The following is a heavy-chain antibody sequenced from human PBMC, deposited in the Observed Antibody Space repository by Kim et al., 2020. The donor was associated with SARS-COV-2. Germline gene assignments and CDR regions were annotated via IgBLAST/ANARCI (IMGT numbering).Heavy chain of an antibody. J-gene: IGHJ4*01. V-gene: IGHV3-30*03. Sequence: GGSLRLSCAASGFTFSSYGMHWVRQAPGKGLEWVAVISYDGSNKYYADSVKGRFTISRDNSKNTLYLQMNSLRAEDTAVYYGATDRWYGDYGIYCDYWG. D-gene: IGHD4-17*01. CDR1: GFTFSSYG. CDR3: ATDRWYGDYGIYCDY. CDR2: ISYDGSNK.